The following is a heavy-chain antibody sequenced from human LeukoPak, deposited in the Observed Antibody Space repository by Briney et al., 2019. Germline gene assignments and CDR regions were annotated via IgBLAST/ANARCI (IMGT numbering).Heavy chain of an antibody. V-gene: IGHV4-38-2*02. Sequence: SETLSLTCAVSGYSISSGYYWGWIRQPPGKGLEWIGSIYHSGSTYYNPSLKSRVTISVDTSKNQFSLKLSSVTAADTAVYYCARDYYYDSSGYADYWGQGTLVTVCS. D-gene: IGHD3-22*01. CDR2: IYHSGST. CDR1: GYSISSGYY. CDR3: ARDYYYDSSGYADY. J-gene: IGHJ4*02.